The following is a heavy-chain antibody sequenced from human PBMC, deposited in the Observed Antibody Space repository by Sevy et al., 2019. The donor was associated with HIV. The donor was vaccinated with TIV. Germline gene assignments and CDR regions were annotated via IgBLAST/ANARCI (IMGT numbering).Heavy chain of an antibody. CDR1: GYTFTSYY. Sequence: ASVKVSCKASGYTFTSYYMHWVRQAPGQGLEWMGVINPSGDGKTYAQKFQGRITLTRDTSTSTIYMELTSLRSEDTAVYYCARPAGNYEDFFDYWGQGTLVTVSS. D-gene: IGHD3-3*01. CDR3: ARPAGNYEDFFDY. V-gene: IGHV1-46*03. J-gene: IGHJ4*02. CDR2: INPSGDGK.